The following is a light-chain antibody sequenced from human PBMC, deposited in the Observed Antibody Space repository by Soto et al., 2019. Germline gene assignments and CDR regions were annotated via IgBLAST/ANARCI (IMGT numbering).Light chain of an antibody. J-gene: IGLJ2*01. CDR3: QSYDSSLSGHVV. CDR1: SSNIGAGYD. V-gene: IGLV1-40*01. Sequence: QAVVTQPPSVSGAPGQRVTISCTGSSSNIGAGYDVHWYQQLPGTAPKLLIYGNSNRPSGVPDRFSGSKSGTSASLAITGLQAEDEADYYSQSYDSSLSGHVVFGGGTKLPVL. CDR2: GNS.